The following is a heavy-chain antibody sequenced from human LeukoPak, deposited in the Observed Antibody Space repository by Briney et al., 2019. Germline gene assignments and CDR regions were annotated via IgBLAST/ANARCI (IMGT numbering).Heavy chain of an antibody. D-gene: IGHD6-19*01. V-gene: IGHV4-59*12. J-gene: IGHJ4*02. CDR1: GGSISSYY. CDR3: ARDSNGWYIPDY. Sequence: SETLSLTCTVSGGSISSYYWSWIRQPPGKGLEWIGYIYYSGSTNYNPSLKSRVTISVDTSKNQFSLKLRSVTAADTAVYYCARDSNGWYIPDYWGQGTLVTVSS. CDR2: IYYSGST.